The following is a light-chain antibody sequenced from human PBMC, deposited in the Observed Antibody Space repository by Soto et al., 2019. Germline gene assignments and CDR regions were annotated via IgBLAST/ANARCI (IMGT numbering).Light chain of an antibody. CDR2: KVS. V-gene: IGKV2-30*02. CDR3: MQGSHWPLWT. Sequence: DVVMTQSPLSLPVTLGQPASISCRSSQSLLHSDGNTYLNWFQQRPGQSPRRLIYKVSNRDSGVQDRFSGSGSGTDFTLKISRVEAEDVAIYYCMQGSHWPLWTFGQGTKVEIK. J-gene: IGKJ1*01. CDR1: QSLLHSDGNTY.